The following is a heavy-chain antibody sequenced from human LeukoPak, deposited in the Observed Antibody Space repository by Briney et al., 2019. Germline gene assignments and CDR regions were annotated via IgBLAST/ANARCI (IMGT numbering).Heavy chain of an antibody. J-gene: IGHJ3*01. D-gene: IGHD6-25*01. Sequence: SETLSLTCNVSGYFLRSAYYWGWIRQPPGKGLEWIGSNYHSGSIYYNPSLKSRVTISVDTSKNQVSLKVRSVTAADTAVYYGARGPYSTGPWDAWGQGTMVTVSS. CDR3: ARGPYSTGPWDA. CDR1: GYFLRSAYY. CDR2: NYHSGSI. V-gene: IGHV4-38-2*02.